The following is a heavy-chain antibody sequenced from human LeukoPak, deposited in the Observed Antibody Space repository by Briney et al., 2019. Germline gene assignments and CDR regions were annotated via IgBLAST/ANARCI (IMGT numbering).Heavy chain of an antibody. Sequence: GGSLRLSCAASGFTVSSNYMSWVRQAPGKGLEWVSVINIGGSKYYADSVKGRFTISRDNSKNTLYLQMNSLRAEDTAVYYCARTPLNWGSQVADYWGQGTLVTVSS. CDR3: ARTPLNWGSQVADY. J-gene: IGHJ4*02. D-gene: IGHD7-27*01. V-gene: IGHV3-66*01. CDR2: INIGGSK. CDR1: GFTVSSNY.